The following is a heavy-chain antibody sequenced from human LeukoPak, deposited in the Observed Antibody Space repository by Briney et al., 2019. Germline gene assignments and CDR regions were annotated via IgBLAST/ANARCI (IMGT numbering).Heavy chain of an antibody. CDR2: ISAYNGNT. CDR1: GYTFTSYG. V-gene: IGHV1-18*01. Sequence: ASVKVSCKSSGYTFTSYGISWVRQAPGQGLEWMGWISAYNGNTNYAQKLQGRVTMTTDTSTSTAYMELRSLRSDDTAVYYCARDFRIAAAGTGYFQHWGQGTLVTVSS. J-gene: IGHJ1*01. D-gene: IGHD6-13*01. CDR3: ARDFRIAAAGTGYFQH.